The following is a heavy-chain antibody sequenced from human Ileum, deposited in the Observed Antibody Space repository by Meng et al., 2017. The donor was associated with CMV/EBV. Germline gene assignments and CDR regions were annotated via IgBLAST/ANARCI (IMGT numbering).Heavy chain of an antibody. Sequence: VALPEAGPGRVKPSDTLSLTCTVSDGSISSYYGSWIRQSAGKGLEWIGRIHTSGTTNYNPSLKSRVTLSLDTSKDQFSLKLTSVTAADTAVYYCAREKSSCTSSTCYGVDSWGQGTLVTVSS. D-gene: IGHD2-2*01. CDR3: AREKSSCTSSTCYGVDS. V-gene: IGHV4-4*07. CDR2: IHTSGTT. CDR1: DGSISSYY. J-gene: IGHJ4*02.